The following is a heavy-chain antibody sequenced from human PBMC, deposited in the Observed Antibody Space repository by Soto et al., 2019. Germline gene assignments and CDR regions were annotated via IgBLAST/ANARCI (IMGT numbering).Heavy chain of an antibody. CDR1: GYIFTSYG. CDR3: ARFNGSGTNYYMAV. D-gene: IGHD3-10*01. V-gene: IGHV1-18*01. J-gene: IGHJ6*03. Sequence: QVQLVQSGAELKKPGASAKVSCKASGYIFTSYGISWVRQAPGQGLEWMAWISVDSGNTNYAQNFQGRVTMTTDTSASTAHMELRSLRSDDTAVYYCARFNGSGTNYYMAVWGKWTTVIVSS. CDR2: ISVDSGNT.